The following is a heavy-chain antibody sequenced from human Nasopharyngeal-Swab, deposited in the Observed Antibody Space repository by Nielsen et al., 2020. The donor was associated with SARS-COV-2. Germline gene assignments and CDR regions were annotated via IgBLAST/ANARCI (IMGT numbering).Heavy chain of an antibody. D-gene: IGHD5-12*01. Sequence: GGSLRLSCAASGFTFNTYAISWVRQAPGKGLEWVSVISGSDYSTKYADSVKGRFTISRDNSKNTVNLQMNSLRAEDTAIYYCAKDRDSGDDSDDYYHYYGMDVWGQGTTVTVS. CDR2: ISGSDYST. CDR1: GFTFNTYA. J-gene: IGHJ6*02. CDR3: AKDRDSGDDSDDYYHYYGMDV. V-gene: IGHV3-23*01.